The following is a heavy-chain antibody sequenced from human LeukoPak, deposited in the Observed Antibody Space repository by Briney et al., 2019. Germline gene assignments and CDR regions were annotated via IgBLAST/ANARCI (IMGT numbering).Heavy chain of an antibody. Sequence: PGGSLRLSCVASEFTVGSNYMSRVRQAPGKGLEWVSVIYRGGSIYYADSVKGRFIISRDNSKNTLYLQMNSLRAEDTAIYYCARDRVYSEYGMDVWGQGTTVTVSS. D-gene: IGHD6-13*01. CDR2: IYRGGSI. J-gene: IGHJ6*02. CDR1: EFTVGSNY. CDR3: ARDRVYSEYGMDV. V-gene: IGHV3-53*01.